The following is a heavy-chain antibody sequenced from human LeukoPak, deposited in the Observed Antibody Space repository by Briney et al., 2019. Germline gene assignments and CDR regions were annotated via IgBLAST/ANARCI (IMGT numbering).Heavy chain of an antibody. CDR2: ISGSGGGT. V-gene: IGHV3-23*01. J-gene: IGHJ4*02. CDR3: AKDSPFEYSSTLFDY. CDR1: GFTFSSYA. D-gene: IGHD6-6*01. Sequence: GGSLRLSCAASGFTFSSYAMSWVRQAPGKGLEWVSAISGSGGGTYYADSVKGRFTISRDNSKNTLYLQMNSLRAEDTAVYYCAKDSPFEYSSTLFDYWGQGTLVTVSS.